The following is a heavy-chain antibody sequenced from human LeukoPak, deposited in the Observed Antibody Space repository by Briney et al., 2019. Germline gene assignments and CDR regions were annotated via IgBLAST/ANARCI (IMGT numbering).Heavy chain of an antibody. CDR1: GLAFSSYS. V-gene: IGHV3-30*07. CDR3: ARVGLGEPAAEYYFDY. CDR2: ISYDGSDE. J-gene: IGHJ4*02. Sequence: QPGGSLRLSCVAAGLAFSSYSMHGVRQAPGKGLEWVGVISYDGSDEYYTDSVKGRFTISRDKSKNTLFLQMNSLRADDTAIYYCARVGLGEPAAEYYFDYWGQGTLVTVSS. D-gene: IGHD2-2*01.